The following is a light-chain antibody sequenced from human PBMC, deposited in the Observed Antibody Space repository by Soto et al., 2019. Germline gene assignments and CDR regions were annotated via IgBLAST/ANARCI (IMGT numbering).Light chain of an antibody. V-gene: IGKV3-20*01. J-gene: IGKJ4*01. CDR1: QSVNIN. Sequence: ETVLTKSPAKLSLSAEESASLFSTASQSVNINLAWYQQKPGQAPRLLIYGTSTRATGIPDRFSGSGSGTDFILTISRVEPEDFAVYYCQQYGSSPLNCGGGTKVDIK. CDR2: GTS. CDR3: QQYGSSPLN.